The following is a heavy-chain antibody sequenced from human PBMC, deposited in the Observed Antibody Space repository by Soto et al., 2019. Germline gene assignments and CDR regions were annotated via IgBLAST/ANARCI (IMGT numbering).Heavy chain of an antibody. D-gene: IGHD3-22*01. CDR3: ARKGTDYYDSSGHNALGI. J-gene: IGHJ3*02. CDR2: INPNSGGT. V-gene: IGHV1-2*02. CDR1: GYTFIGYY. Sequence: ASVKVSCKASGYTFIGYYIHWVRQAPGQGLEWMGWINPNSGGTNYAQKFQGGVTMTRDTSIRTAYMELRGLRFDDTAVYYCARKGTDYYDSSGHNALGIWGQGTLVTV.